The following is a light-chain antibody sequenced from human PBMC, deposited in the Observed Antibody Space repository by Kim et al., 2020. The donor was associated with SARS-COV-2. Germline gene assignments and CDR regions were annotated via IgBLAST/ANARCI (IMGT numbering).Light chain of an antibody. CDR2: DVS. V-gene: IGLV2-14*01. CDR3: CSYTSSSTYV. Sequence: QSVLTQPASVSGSPGQSITISCTGTSSDVGGYNSVSWYQQHSGKAPKLMIYDVSKWPSGVSNRFSGYKSGNTASLTISGLQAEDEADYYCCSYTSSSTYVFGTGTKVTVL. CDR1: SSDVGGYNS. J-gene: IGLJ1*01.